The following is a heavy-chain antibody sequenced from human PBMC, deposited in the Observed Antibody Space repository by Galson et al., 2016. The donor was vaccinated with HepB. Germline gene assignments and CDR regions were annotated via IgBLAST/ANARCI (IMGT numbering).Heavy chain of an antibody. J-gene: IGHJ6*02. CDR3: ARVRDGYNHYYYYGMDV. Sequence: SVKVSCKASGGTFTSYAISWVRPAPGQGLEWMGGIIPIFGTSNYAQKFQGRVTITADESTSTAYMELSSLRSEDTAVYYCARVRDGYNHYYYYGMDVWGQGTTVTVSS. CDR2: IIPIFGTS. CDR1: GGTFTSYA. D-gene: IGHD5-24*01. V-gene: IGHV1-69*13.